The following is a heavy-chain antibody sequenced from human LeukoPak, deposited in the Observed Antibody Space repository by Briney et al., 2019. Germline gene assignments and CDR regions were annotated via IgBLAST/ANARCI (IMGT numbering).Heavy chain of an antibody. Sequence: AGGSLRLSCAASGFTFSSYGMHWVRQAPGKGLEWVAFIRYDGSNKYYADSVKGRFTISRDNSKNTLYLQMNSLRAEDTAVDYCAKDKFTEELLYSTWGQGTLVTVSS. V-gene: IGHV3-30*02. CDR3: AKDKFTEELLYST. CDR1: GFTFSSYG. J-gene: IGHJ5*02. CDR2: IRYDGSNK. D-gene: IGHD2-2*02.